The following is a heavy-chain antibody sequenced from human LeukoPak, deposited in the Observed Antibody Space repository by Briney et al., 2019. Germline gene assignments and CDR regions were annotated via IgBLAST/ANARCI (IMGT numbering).Heavy chain of an antibody. J-gene: IGHJ4*02. CDR1: GYTFTGYY. CDR2: INPTNGDT. D-gene: IGHD3-10*01. V-gene: IGHV1-2*06. Sequence: GASVKVSCKASGYTFTGYYMHWVRQAPGQGLEWMGRINPTNGDTNYAQKFQGSVTMTRGTSIKTAYMELTRLRSDDTAVYYCAREGMIRGVIVDWGQGTLVTVSS. CDR3: AREGMIRGVIVD.